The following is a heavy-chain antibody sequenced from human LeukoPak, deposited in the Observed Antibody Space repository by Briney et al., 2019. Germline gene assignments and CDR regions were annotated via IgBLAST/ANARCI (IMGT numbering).Heavy chain of an antibody. Sequence: PGGSLRLSCAASGFTFSSYAMSWVRQAPGKGLEWVANIKQDGSEKYYVDSVKGRFTISRDNAKNSLYLQMNSLRAEDTAVYYCARDNYDRGGYFDYWGQGTLVTASS. CDR3: ARDNYDRGGYFDY. D-gene: IGHD3-10*02. J-gene: IGHJ4*02. CDR2: IKQDGSEK. V-gene: IGHV3-7*01. CDR1: GFTFSSYA.